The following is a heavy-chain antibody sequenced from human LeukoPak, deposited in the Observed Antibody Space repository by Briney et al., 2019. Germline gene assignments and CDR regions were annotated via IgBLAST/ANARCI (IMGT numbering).Heavy chain of an antibody. CDR2: ISSSSSYI. Sequence: KPGGSLRLSCAASGFTFSSYSMNWVRQAPGKGLEWVSSISSSSSYIYYADSVKGRFTISRDNAKNSLYLQMNSLRAEDTAVYYCARESYDFWSGYNWGQGTLVTVSS. CDR3: ARESYDFWSGYN. D-gene: IGHD3-3*01. CDR1: GFTFSSYS. J-gene: IGHJ4*02. V-gene: IGHV3-21*01.